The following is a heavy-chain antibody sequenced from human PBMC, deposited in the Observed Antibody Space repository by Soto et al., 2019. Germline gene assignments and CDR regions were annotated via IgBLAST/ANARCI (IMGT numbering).Heavy chain of an antibody. CDR3: ARDLRYYDSSGYYGAVWFDP. Sequence: QVQLQESGPGLVKPSETLSLTCTVSGGSVSSGSYYWSWIRQPPGKGLEWIGYMYYSGSTNYNPSLKGRVTISVDTSKNQFSLKLSSVTAADTAVYYCARDLRYYDSSGYYGAVWFDPWGQGTLVTVSS. CDR2: MYYSGST. D-gene: IGHD3-22*01. CDR1: GGSVSSGSYY. J-gene: IGHJ5*02. V-gene: IGHV4-61*01.